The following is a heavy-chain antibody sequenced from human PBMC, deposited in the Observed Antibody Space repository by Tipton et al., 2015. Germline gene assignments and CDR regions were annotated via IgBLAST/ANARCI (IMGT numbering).Heavy chain of an antibody. CDR2: INVNGAT. CDR1: GLGVSGNS. Sequence: GSLRLSCAASGLGVSGNSMSWVRQPPGKRLEWVSLINVNGATYYADSVKGRFTISKDTSKKSLYLQMDSLRAEDSALYYCATVLGTLFPAWGQGCMVTVSS. CDR3: ATVLGTLFPA. V-gene: IGHV3-53*01. D-gene: IGHD3-16*01. J-gene: IGHJ5*02.